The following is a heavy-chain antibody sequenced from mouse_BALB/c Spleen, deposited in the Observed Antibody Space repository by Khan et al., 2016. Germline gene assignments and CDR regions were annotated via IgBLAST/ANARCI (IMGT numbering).Heavy chain of an antibody. CDR3: AREGGYYVYGSMDY. V-gene: IGHV1-20*02. D-gene: IGHD1-2*01. CDR2: INPSNGDT. J-gene: IGHJ4*01. CDR1: GYSFTGYF. Sequence: VQLQQSGPELVKPGASVKVSCKASGYSFTGYFMNWVMQSHGKSLEWIGRINPSNGDTLYNQKFKGKATLTVEKSSTTAHMELRSLASEDSAGYYCAREGGYYVYGSMDYWGQGTSVTVSS.